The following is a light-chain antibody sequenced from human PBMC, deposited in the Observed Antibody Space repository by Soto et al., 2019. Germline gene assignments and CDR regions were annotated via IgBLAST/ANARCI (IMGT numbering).Light chain of an antibody. Sequence: DLQMTQSPSSLSASLGDRVTITCRASQGVGRLLAWYQQKPEKAPKSLIYSASSLQSAVPSRFSGSGSGTDFTLTISNLQPEDFATYYCQQYSDYPTFGGGTKVEMK. J-gene: IGKJ4*01. CDR2: SAS. CDR3: QQYSDYPT. V-gene: IGKV1D-16*01. CDR1: QGVGRL.